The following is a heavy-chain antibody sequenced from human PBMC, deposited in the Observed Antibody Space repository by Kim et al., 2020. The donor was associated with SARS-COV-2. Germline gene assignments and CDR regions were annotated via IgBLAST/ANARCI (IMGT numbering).Heavy chain of an antibody. CDR2: INGNGGST. Sequence: GGSLRLSCAASGFTFDDYAMHWVRQAPGKGLEWVSLINGNGGSTYYADSVKGRFTVSRDNSKNSLYLQMNSLRTEDTAWYYCATVPTASNIDVWGQETTDTVSS. CDR1: GFTFDDYA. CDR3: ATVPTASNIDV. D-gene: IGHD2-21*02. J-gene: IGHJ6*02. V-gene: IGHV3-43*02.